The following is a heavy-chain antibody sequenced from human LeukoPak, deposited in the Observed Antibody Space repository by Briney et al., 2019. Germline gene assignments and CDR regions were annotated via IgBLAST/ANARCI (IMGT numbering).Heavy chain of an antibody. V-gene: IGHV3-7*03. CDR2: IKQEGSEK. J-gene: IGHJ4*02. CDR1: GFTFSNYW. Sequence: GGSLRLSSAASGFTFSNYWMSWVRQAPGKGLEWAARIKQEGSEKNYGAFVKCRFTNSRCNANNSLFLQMNNLRAEDTAVFHCARWRPIILGTKTQGGFDSWGQGTMVTVSS. D-gene: IGHD2-8*02. CDR3: ARWRPIILGTKTQGGFDS.